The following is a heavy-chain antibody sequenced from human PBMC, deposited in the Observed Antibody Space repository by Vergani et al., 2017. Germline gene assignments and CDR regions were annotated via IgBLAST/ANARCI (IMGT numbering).Heavy chain of an antibody. Sequence: QVQLVQSGAEVKKPGASVKVSCKASGYTFTSYGISWVRQAPGQGLEWMGWISAYNGNTNYAQKLQGRVTMTTDTSTSTAYMELRSLRSDDTAVYYCAIYYYDSSGYYYVFDYGMDVWGQGTTVTVSS. D-gene: IGHD3-22*01. J-gene: IGHJ6*02. CDR2: ISAYNGNT. CDR3: AIYYYDSSGYYYVFDYGMDV. CDR1: GYTFTSYG. V-gene: IGHV1-18*01.